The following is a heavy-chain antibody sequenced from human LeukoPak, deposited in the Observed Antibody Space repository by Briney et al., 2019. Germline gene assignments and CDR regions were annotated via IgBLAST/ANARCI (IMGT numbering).Heavy chain of an antibody. J-gene: IGHJ4*02. CDR3: AKDLRSRGSWYGVPGGFDY. V-gene: IGHV3-23*01. CDR2: ISGSGGST. CDR1: GLTFSSYA. D-gene: IGHD6-13*01. Sequence: PGGSLRLSCAASGLTFSSYAMSWVRQAPGKGLEWVSAISGSGGSTYYADSVKGRFTISRDNSKNTLYLQMNSLRAEDTAVYYCAKDLRSRGSWYGVPGGFDYWGQGTLVTVSS.